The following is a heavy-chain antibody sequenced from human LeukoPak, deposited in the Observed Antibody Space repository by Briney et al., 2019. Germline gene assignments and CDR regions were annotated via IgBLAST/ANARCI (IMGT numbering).Heavy chain of an antibody. CDR2: IFYSGST. D-gene: IGHD3-9*01. CDR1: GGSISSFY. J-gene: IGHJ6*02. CDR3: ARGGMTYYDILTGYSYGMDV. Sequence: PSETLSLTCTVSGGSISSFYWSWIRQPPGKGLEWIGYIFYSGSTNYNPSLKSRVTMSIDTSKNQFSLKLTSVTVADTAVYYCARGGMTYYDILTGYSYGMDVWGQGTTVTVSS. V-gene: IGHV4-59*01.